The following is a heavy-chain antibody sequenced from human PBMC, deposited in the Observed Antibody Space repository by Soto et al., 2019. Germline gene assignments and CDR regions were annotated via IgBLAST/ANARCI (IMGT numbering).Heavy chain of an antibody. Sequence: PGGSVKLSCVALGFPCSNNGRHWVRQAPGKGLEWVAIIWHDGNNKYYADSVRGRFIISRDNSKNRLYLQMNSLRAEDTAVYYCASDLVGASDSYGLDVWGQGTPVTVSS. J-gene: IGHJ6*02. V-gene: IGHV3-33*01. CDR3: ASDLVGASDSYGLDV. CDR2: IWHDGNNK. CDR1: GFPCSNNG. D-gene: IGHD1-26*01.